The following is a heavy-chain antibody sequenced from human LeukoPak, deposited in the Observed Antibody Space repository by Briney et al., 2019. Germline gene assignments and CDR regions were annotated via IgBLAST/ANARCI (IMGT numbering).Heavy chain of an antibody. CDR2: VYPGDSDT. CDR1: GYRFSTYW. CDR3: TRLQYYSDSGAFRYFDF. D-gene: IGHD3-22*01. V-gene: IGHV5-51*01. J-gene: IGHJ4*02. Sequence: GESLKISCKCSGYRFSTYWIGWVRQMPGKGLEWMGIVYPGDSDTKYSPSFQGQVTISADKSISTAYLQWSSLKASDTAMYYCTRLQYYSDSGAFRYFDFWGQGTLVTVSS.